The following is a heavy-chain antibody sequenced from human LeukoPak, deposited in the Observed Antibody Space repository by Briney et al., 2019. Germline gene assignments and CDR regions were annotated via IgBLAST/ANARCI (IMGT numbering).Heavy chain of an antibody. CDR3: ARAAYDYDSSGYMDH. J-gene: IGHJ4*02. D-gene: IGHD3-22*01. CDR2: ISYDGSNK. CDR1: GFTFTTHG. V-gene: IGHV3-30*03. Sequence: PGGSLRLSCAASGFTFTTHGMHWVRQAPGKGLEWVAVISYDGSNKYYADSVKGRFTISRDKSKNTLFLQMNSLRAEDTAVYYCARAAYDYDSSGYMDHWGRGTLVTVSS.